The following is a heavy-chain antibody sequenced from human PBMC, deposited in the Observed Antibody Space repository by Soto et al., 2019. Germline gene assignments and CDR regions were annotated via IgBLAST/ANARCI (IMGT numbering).Heavy chain of an antibody. Sequence: PSETLSLTCTFSGVSISSGGYYWSWIRQHPGKGLEWIGYIYYSGSTYYNPSLKSRVTISVDTSKNQFSLKLSSVTAADTAVYYCARWEVVDATFDYWGQGTLGTVSS. J-gene: IGHJ4*02. V-gene: IGHV4-31*03. CDR1: GVSISSGGYY. CDR2: IYYSGST. CDR3: ARWEVVDATFDY. D-gene: IGHD2-15*01.